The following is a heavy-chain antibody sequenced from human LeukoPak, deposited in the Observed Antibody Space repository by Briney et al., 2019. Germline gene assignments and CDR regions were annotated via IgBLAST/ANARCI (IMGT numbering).Heavy chain of an antibody. Sequence: GGSLRLSCAASGFIFSSYEMNWVRQAPGKGLEWVSSISSSSSYIYYADSVKGRFTISRDNAKNSLYLQMNSLRAEDTAVYYCAASKDYDYVWGSYRYSPNFDYWGQGTLVTVSS. D-gene: IGHD3-16*02. CDR3: AASKDYDYVWGSYRYSPNFDY. CDR1: GFIFSSYE. J-gene: IGHJ4*02. V-gene: IGHV3-21*01. CDR2: ISSSSSYI.